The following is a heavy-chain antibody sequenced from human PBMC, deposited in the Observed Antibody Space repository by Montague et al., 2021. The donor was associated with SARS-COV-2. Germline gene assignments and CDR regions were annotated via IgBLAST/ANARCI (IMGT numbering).Heavy chain of an antibody. Sequence: NDYAVSVKSRITINPDTSKNQFSLQLNSVTPEDTAVYYCARGLWFGELLNRYYYYGMDVWGQGTMVTVFS. V-gene: IGHV6-1*01. CDR2: N. CDR3: ARGLWFGELLNRYYYYGMDV. J-gene: IGHJ6*02. D-gene: IGHD3-10*01.